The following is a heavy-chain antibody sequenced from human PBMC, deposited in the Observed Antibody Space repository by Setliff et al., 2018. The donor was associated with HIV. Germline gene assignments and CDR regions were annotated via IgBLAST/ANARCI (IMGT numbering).Heavy chain of an antibody. V-gene: IGHV4-39*01. CDR1: GGSISSSSYY. Sequence: SETLSLTCTVSGGSISSSSYYWGWISQPPGKGLEWIGNIYYSGSTYYNPSLKRRVTISVDTSENQFSLRLNSVTAADTAVYYCARYRYYYDSSGYGRWFDPWGQGTLVTVSS. J-gene: IGHJ5*02. CDR3: ARYRYYYDSSGYGRWFDP. D-gene: IGHD3-22*01. CDR2: IYYSGST.